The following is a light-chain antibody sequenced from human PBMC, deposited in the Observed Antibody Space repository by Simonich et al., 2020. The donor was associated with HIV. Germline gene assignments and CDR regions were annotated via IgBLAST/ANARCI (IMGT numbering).Light chain of an antibody. CDR2: WAS. J-gene: IGKJ1*01. CDR3: QQYYSTPRT. V-gene: IGKV4-1*01. Sequence: DIVMTQSPDSLAVSLGERATINCKSSQSVLYSSNNKNYLAWYQQKPGQPPKLLMYWASTRESGVPDRFSGCGSGTDFTLTISSLQAEDVAVYYCQQYYSTPRTFGQGTKVEIK. CDR1: QSVLYSSNNKNY.